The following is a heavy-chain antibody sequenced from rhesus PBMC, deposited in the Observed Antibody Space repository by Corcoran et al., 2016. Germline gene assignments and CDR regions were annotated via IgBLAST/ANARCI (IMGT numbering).Heavy chain of an antibody. CDR2: IDGDSAIT. Sequence: QVKLQQWGEGLVKPSETLSLTCAVYGGSITGYYWSWIRQPPGKGLEWIGHIDGDSAITNSNPSLKNRATISKDTSNNQFSLRLTSVTAADTAVYYCARDRLIHWGQGVLVTVSS. CDR1: GGSITGYY. J-gene: IGHJ4*01. D-gene: IGHD5-12*01. CDR3: ARDRLIH. V-gene: IGHV4-73*01.